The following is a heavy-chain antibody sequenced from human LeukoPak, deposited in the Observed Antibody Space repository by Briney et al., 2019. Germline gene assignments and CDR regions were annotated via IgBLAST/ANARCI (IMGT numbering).Heavy chain of an antibody. J-gene: IGHJ4*02. CDR1: GYSLTTYG. CDR2: ISVYNGNT. D-gene: IGHD3-22*01. CDR3: AKMDSDSSGFFSN. Sequence: ASVKVSCKASGYSLTTYGISWLRQAPGHGLEWIAWISVYNGNTNYADKVRGRVLVTTDISATTAYLELKSLRYDDTGVYYCAKMDSDSSGFFSNWGQGTPVTVSS. V-gene: IGHV1-18*01.